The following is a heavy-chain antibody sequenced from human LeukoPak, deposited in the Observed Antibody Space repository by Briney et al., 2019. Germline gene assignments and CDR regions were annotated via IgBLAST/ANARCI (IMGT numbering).Heavy chain of an antibody. CDR3: AREADYGDSPPGY. J-gene: IGHJ4*02. CDR1: GGTFSSYA. V-gene: IGHV1-69*13. Sequence: ASVKVSCKASGGTFSSYAISWVRQAPGQGLEWMGGIIPIFGTANYAQKFQGRVTITADESTSTAYMELSSLRSEDTAVYYCAREADYGDSPPGYWGQGTLVTVSS. D-gene: IGHD4-17*01. CDR2: IIPIFGTA.